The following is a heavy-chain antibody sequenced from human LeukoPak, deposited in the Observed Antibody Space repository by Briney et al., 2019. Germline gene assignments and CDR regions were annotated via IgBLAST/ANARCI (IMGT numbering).Heavy chain of an antibody. Sequence: SETLSLTCTVSGGSISSYYWSRIRQPPGKGLEWIGYIYDSGSTHYNPSLKSRVTISEDTSKNQFSLKLISVTAADTAVYYCARLGPGSVAGTSKVYYFDYWGQGTLVTVSS. D-gene: IGHD6-19*01. CDR1: GGSISSYY. CDR2: IYDSGST. J-gene: IGHJ4*02. CDR3: ARLGPGSVAGTSKVYYFDY. V-gene: IGHV4-59*08.